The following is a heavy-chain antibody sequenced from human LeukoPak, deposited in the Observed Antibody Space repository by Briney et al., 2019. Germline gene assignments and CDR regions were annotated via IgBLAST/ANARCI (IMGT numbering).Heavy chain of an antibody. CDR1: GFTFSSYW. CDR3: TRLLPSGTYSKAFDF. D-gene: IGHD1-26*01. CDR2: INSDGSTT. Sequence: GGSLRLSCAASGFTFSSYWMVWVRQVPGTGLVYVSRINSDGSTTHYADSVKGRFTISRDIARNTVYLQMNSLRAEDTAMYYCTRLLPSGTYSKAFDFWGQGTLVTVSS. V-gene: IGHV3-74*01. J-gene: IGHJ4*02.